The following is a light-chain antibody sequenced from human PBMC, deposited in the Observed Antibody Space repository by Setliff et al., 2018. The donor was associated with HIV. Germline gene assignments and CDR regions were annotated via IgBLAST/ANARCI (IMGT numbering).Light chain of an antibody. Sequence: QSVLTQPASVSGSPGQPITISCTGTSSDVGGHNYVSWYQQHPGKAPKLIIYEVSYRPSGVSNRFSGSKSGNTASLTISGLQAEDEAEYHCSSYTTSNTVPHVFGTGTKVTVL. J-gene: IGLJ1*01. CDR1: SSDVGGHNY. CDR3: SSYTTSNTVPHV. CDR2: EVS. V-gene: IGLV2-14*01.